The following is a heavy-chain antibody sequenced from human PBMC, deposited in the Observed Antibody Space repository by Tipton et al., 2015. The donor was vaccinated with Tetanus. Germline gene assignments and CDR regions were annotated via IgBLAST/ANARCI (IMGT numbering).Heavy chain of an antibody. D-gene: IGHD3-22*01. CDR1: GGSMSTYY. V-gene: IGHV4-59*01. Sequence: TLSLTCTVSGGSMSTYYWSWIRQPPGKGLEWIGYVYYTGSTDYNPSLKSRVTISVDTSKSQFSLRLTSVTAADTAVYYCARATPSGSYFVRYYSMDVWGQGTTVVVSS. CDR2: VYYTGST. J-gene: IGHJ6*02. CDR3: ARATPSGSYFVRYYSMDV.